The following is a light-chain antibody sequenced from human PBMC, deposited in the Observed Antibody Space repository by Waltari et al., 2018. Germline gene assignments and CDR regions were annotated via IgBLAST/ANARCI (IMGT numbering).Light chain of an antibody. CDR2: DAS. CDR1: QTVSTY. Sequence: IVLTQSPATLSLSPGERATLSCRASQTVSTYLAWFQQKPGQAPRLLSYDASNRAPGIPARFSGSGSGTDFSLTISSLEPEDFAVYYCLQRSLWPWTFGQGTEVAVK. J-gene: IGKJ1*01. CDR3: LQRSLWPWT. V-gene: IGKV3-11*01.